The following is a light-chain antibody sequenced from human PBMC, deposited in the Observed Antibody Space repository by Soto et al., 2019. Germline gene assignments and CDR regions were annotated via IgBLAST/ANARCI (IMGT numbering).Light chain of an antibody. CDR2: DAS. J-gene: IGKJ3*01. CDR1: QSISSY. V-gene: IGKV3-11*01. Sequence: EIVLTQSPATLSLSPGERATLSCRASQSISSYLAWYQQKPDQAPRLLIYDASNRATGIPARFSGSGSGTDFTLTISSLEPEDFAVYYCNQLSTWPFTFGPGTKVDIK. CDR3: NQLSTWPFT.